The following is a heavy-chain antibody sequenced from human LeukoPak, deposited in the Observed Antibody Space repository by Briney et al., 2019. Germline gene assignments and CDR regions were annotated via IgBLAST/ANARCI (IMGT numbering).Heavy chain of an antibody. D-gene: IGHD2-15*01. Sequence: ASVKVSCKASGYTFTGYYMHWVRQAPGQGLEWMGWINPNSGGTNYAQKFQGRVTMTRDTSISTVYMELSSLRSEDTAVYYCARGYCNGGSCYSFYYWGQGTLVTVSS. J-gene: IGHJ4*02. CDR3: ARGYCNGGSCYSFYY. V-gene: IGHV1-2*02. CDR2: INPNSGGT. CDR1: GYTFTGYY.